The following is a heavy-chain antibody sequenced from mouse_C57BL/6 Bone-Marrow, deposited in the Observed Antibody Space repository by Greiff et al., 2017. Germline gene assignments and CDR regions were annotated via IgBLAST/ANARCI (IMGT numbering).Heavy chain of an antibody. D-gene: IGHD2-5*01. CDR1: GYTFTSYW. V-gene: IGHV1-50*01. J-gene: IGHJ4*01. Sequence: VQLQQPGAELVKPGASVKLSCKASGYTFTSYWMQWVKQRPGQGLEWIGKIDPSGSYTNYHQKFQGKATLTVDTSSSTAYMQLSSLTTEDSAVYCCASSNCGDYYAMDYWGQGTSVTVSS. CDR3: ASSNCGDYYAMDY. CDR2: IDPSGSYT.